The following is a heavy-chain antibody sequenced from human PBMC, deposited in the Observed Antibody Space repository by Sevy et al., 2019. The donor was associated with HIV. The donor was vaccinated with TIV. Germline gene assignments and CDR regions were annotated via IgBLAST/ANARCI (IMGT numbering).Heavy chain of an antibody. CDR2: ISSGSSYI. CDR1: GFTFSNYF. J-gene: IGHJ3*02. CDR3: ARLMVRGVITYHDAFDI. Sequence: GGSLRLSCAASGFTFSNYFMNWVRQAPGKGLEWVSSISSGSSYIYYADSVKGRFTISRDNAKNSLYLQMNSLRAEDTAVYYCARLMVRGVITYHDAFDIWGQGTMVTVSS. D-gene: IGHD3-10*01. V-gene: IGHV3-21*01.